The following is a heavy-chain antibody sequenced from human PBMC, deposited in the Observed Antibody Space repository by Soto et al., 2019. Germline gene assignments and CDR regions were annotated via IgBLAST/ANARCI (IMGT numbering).Heavy chain of an antibody. CDR1: GGSISSYY. V-gene: IGHV4-4*07. Sequence: SETLSLTCTVSGGSISSYYWSWIRQPAGKGLEWIGRIYTSGSTNYNPSLKSRVTMSVDTSKNQFSLKLSSVTAADTAVYYCARLTEYSSPFYYYYGMDVWGQGTTVTVSS. J-gene: IGHJ6*02. CDR3: ARLTEYSSPFYYYYGMDV. CDR2: IYTSGST. D-gene: IGHD6-6*01.